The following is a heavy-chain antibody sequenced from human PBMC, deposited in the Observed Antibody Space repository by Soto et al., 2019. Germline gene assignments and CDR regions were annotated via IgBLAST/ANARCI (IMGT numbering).Heavy chain of an antibody. V-gene: IGHV1-24*01. Sequence: EASVKVSCKVSGYTLTELSMHWVRQAPGKGLEWMGGFDPEDGETIYAQKFQGRVTMTEDTSTDTAYMELSSLRSEDTAVYYCATRDILTGYNWFDPWGQGTLVTVSS. CDR3: ATRDILTGYNWFDP. CDR2: FDPEDGET. J-gene: IGHJ5*02. CDR1: GYTLTELS. D-gene: IGHD3-9*01.